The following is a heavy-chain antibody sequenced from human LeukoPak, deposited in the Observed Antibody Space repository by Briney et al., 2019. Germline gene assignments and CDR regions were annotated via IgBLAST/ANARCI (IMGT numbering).Heavy chain of an antibody. CDR2: ISYDGSNK. CDR3: AKDRGEGTLDY. D-gene: IGHD3-10*01. J-gene: IGHJ4*02. CDR1: GFTFSSYG. V-gene: IGHV3-30*18. Sequence: GSLRLSCSASGFTFSSYGMHWVRQGPGQGVGWVAVISYDGSNKYYADSVKGRFTISRDNSKNTLYLQMNSLRAEDTSVYYCAKDRGEGTLDYWGQGTLVTVSS.